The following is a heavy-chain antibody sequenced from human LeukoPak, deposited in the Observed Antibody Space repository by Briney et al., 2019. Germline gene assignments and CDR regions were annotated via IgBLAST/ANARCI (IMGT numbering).Heavy chain of an antibody. V-gene: IGHV3-53*01. CDR2: IYSGGST. J-gene: IGHJ3*02. D-gene: IGHD3-22*01. Sequence: GGSLRLSCAASGFTFSTFAMIWVRQPPGKGLEWVSVIYSGGSTYYADSVKGRFTISRDNSKNTLYLQMNSLRAEDTAVYYCARVYDSSGTDAFDIWGQGTMVTVSS. CDR1: GFTFSTFA. CDR3: ARVYDSSGTDAFDI.